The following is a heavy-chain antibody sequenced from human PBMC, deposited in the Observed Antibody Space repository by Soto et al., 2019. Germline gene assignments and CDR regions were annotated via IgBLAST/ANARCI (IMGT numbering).Heavy chain of an antibody. CDR1: GYTFTGYY. J-gene: IGHJ3*02. CDR2: INPNSGGT. Sequence: ASVKVSCKASGYTFTGYYMHWVRQAPGQGLEWMGWINPNSGGTNYAQKFQGWVTMTRDTSISTAYMELSRLRSDDTAVYYCAREPITGTADAFDIWGQGTMVTVS. V-gene: IGHV1-2*04. CDR3: AREPITGTADAFDI. D-gene: IGHD1-20*01.